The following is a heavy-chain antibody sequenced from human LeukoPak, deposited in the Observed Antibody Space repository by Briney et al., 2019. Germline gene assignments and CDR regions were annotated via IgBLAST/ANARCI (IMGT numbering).Heavy chain of an antibody. Sequence: GESLKISCKSSGYTFPDYWIGWVRQMPGKGPEWMGIIYPGDSDTRYSPSFQGQVTISADKSISTAYLQWSSLKASDTAMYYCARASIAVAGDIDYWGQGTLVTVSS. CDR2: IYPGDSDT. CDR3: ARASIAVAGDIDY. D-gene: IGHD6-19*01. J-gene: IGHJ4*02. CDR1: GYTFPDYW. V-gene: IGHV5-51*01.